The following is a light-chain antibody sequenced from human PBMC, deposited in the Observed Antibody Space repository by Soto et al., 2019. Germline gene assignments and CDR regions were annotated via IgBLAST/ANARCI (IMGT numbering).Light chain of an antibody. J-gene: IGLJ2*01. CDR3: ATWDDSLTGLVV. Sequence: QSVLTQSPSASGTPGQRVTISCSGSNSNIGRNTVNWYQQLPGTAPKLLIYNGNQRPSGVPDRFSGSKSGTSASLAISGLQSDDEADYYCATWDDSLTGLVVFGGGTKLTVL. V-gene: IGLV1-44*01. CDR2: NGN. CDR1: NSNIGRNT.